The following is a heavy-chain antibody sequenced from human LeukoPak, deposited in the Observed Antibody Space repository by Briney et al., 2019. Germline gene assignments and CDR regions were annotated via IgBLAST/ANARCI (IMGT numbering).Heavy chain of an antibody. CDR1: GGSISSYY. CDR3: ARHAPPKKWGLLGVPSAFDI. V-gene: IGHV4-4*09. Sequence: SETLSLTCTVSGGSISSYYWSWIRQPPGKGLEWIGYIYTSGSTNYNPSLKSRVTISVDTSKNQFSLKLSSVTAADTAVYYCARHAPPKKWGLLGVPSAFDIWGQGTMVTVSS. D-gene: IGHD1-26*01. J-gene: IGHJ3*02. CDR2: IYTSGST.